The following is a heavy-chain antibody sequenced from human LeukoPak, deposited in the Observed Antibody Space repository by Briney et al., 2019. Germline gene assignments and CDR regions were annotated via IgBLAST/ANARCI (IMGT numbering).Heavy chain of an antibody. V-gene: IGHV4-38-2*01. J-gene: IGHJ2*01. CDR3: ARGLHITLSGWYFDL. Sequence: PSETLSLTCAVSGYSISSGYYWGWIRQPPGKGLEWIGSIYHSGSTYYNPSLKSRVTISVDTSKNQLSLKLSSVTAADTAVYYCARGLHITLSGWYFDLWGRGTLVTVSS. CDR1: GYSISSGYY. D-gene: IGHD2-21*01. CDR2: IYHSGST.